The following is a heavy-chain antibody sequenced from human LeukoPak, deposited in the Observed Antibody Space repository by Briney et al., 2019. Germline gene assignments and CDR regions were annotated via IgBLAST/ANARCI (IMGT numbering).Heavy chain of an antibody. D-gene: IGHD6-19*01. J-gene: IGHJ4*02. V-gene: IGHV1-46*01. Sequence: ASVKVSCKACEYTFTSYYIHWVRQAPGQGLEWMGIVIPSGGSTTYAQTFQGRVTMTRDTSTRTVYMELSSLRSEDTAVYYCARVVTDSSGWYHFDYWGQGTLVTVSS. CDR1: EYTFTSYY. CDR3: ARVVTDSSGWYHFDY. CDR2: VIPSGGST.